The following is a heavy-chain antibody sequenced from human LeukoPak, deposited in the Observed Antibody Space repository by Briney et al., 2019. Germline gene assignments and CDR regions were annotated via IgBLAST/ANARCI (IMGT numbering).Heavy chain of an antibody. J-gene: IGHJ4*02. CDR3: AKEHITGWSNLDS. CDR2: IRGNGKYT. D-gene: IGHD6-19*01. Sequence: GGSLRLSCAASGFKFDKYTIHWVRQVPGKGLQWVCLIRGNGKYTFCTGSVKGRFTVSRDNRRNSLYLQMNSLRIEDTALYYCAKEHITGWSNLDSWGQGTLVAVSS. V-gene: IGHV3-43*01. CDR1: GFKFDKYT.